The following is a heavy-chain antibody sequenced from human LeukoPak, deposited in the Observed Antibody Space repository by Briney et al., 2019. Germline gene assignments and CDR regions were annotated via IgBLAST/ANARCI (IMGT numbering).Heavy chain of an antibody. CDR3: ASHGNWRFDH. CDR1: GFPFTGYW. D-gene: IGHD1-20*01. V-gene: IGHV3-7*01. CDR2: IKEDGTQT. J-gene: IGHJ4*02. Sequence: PGGSLRLSCAASGFPFTGYWMTWVRQAPGKGLEWVANIKEDGTQTHYVDSVKGRFTISRDNAQNSLCLQMNSLRAEDTAVYYCASHGNWRFDHWGQGTLVTVSS.